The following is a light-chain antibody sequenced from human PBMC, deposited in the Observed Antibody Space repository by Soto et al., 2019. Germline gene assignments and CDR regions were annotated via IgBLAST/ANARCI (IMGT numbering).Light chain of an antibody. CDR2: KAS. V-gene: IGKV1-5*03. J-gene: IGKJ1*01. Sequence: DIQMTQSPSTLSASVGDRVTITCRASQTIDSWLAWYQQRPGKPTNLLIYKASTLASGVPSRFSGSGSGTAFTLTINSLQPDDFATYYGQQYHISSGKVGQGTKVEIK. CDR3: QQYHISSGK. CDR1: QTIDSW.